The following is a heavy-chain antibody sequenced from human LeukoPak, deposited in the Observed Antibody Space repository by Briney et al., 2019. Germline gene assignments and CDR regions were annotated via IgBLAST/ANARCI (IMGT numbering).Heavy chain of an antibody. D-gene: IGHD3-22*01. CDR1: GGSFSGYY. J-gene: IGHJ4*02. V-gene: IGHV4-34*01. CDR2: INHSGST. Sequence: SETLSLTCAVYGGSFSGYYWSWLRQPPGKGLEWIGEINHSGSTNYNPSLKSRVTISVDTSKNQFSLKLSSVTAADTAVYYCASQYDSSGYYGYWGQGTLVTVSS. CDR3: ASQYDSSGYYGY.